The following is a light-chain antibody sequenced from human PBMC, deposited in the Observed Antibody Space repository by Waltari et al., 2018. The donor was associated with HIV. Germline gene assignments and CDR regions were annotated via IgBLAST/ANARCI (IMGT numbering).Light chain of an antibody. Sequence: QSALTQPASVSGSPGQSVTISCTGTTSDFGPYTFVSWYQQHPGNVPNVLIYQITSRPSGVHHRFSASRSGNTASLTISGLQAEDEAVYYCSTHTADDTLAFGGGTKLTVL. J-gene: IGLJ3*02. V-gene: IGLV2-14*03. CDR1: TSDFGPYTF. CDR2: QIT. CDR3: STHTADDTLA.